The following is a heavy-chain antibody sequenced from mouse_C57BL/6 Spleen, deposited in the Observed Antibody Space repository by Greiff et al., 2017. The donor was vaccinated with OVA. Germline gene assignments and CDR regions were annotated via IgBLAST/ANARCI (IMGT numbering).Heavy chain of an antibody. CDR3: ARGGYGGFAY. J-gene: IGHJ3*01. Sequence: QQSCKASGYTFTSYWMHWVKQRPIQGLEWIGNIDPSDSETHYNQKFKDKATLTVDKSSSTAYMQLSSLTSEDSAVYYCARGGYGGFAYWGQGTLVTVSA. V-gene: IGHV1-52*01. CDR1: GYTFTSYW. CDR2: IDPSDSET. D-gene: IGHD1-1*01.